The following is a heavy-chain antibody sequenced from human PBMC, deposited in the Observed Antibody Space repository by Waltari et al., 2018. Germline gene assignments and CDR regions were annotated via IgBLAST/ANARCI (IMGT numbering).Heavy chain of an antibody. J-gene: IGHJ4*02. D-gene: IGHD1-1*01. CDR1: GFTFRNHW. CDR3: ARLWNGPDS. Sequence: EVQLVESGGGLVQPGGSRRVACAASGFTFRNHWMSWVRQPPGKGLEWVANIEPDGGEKNYVDSVKGRFTISRDNAQNSVHLQMNSLRPEDTAVYYCARLWNGPDSWGQGALVTVSS. V-gene: IGHV3-7*03. CDR2: IEPDGGEK.